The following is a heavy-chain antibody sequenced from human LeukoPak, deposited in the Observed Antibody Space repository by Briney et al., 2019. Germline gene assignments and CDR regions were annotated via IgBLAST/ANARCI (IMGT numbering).Heavy chain of an antibody. CDR1: GGSISINNFW. D-gene: IGHD2-15*01. CDR3: ARDRRPGAAARAAFDI. Sequence: SETLSLTCSISGGSISINNFWWGWIRQSPGKAMEWVGSVYYSGSTYYNPSLTRRLTMSVDTSKNQFSLKLTSLTAADTAVYYCARDRRPGAAARAAFDIWGQGTTVTVSS. J-gene: IGHJ3*02. CDR2: VYYSGST. V-gene: IGHV4-39*07.